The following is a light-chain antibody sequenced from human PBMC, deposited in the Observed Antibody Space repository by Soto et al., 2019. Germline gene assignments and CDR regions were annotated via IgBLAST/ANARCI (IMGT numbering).Light chain of an antibody. J-gene: IGKJ5*01. CDR2: KAS. CDR1: QSISSW. CDR3: QQYNSYHIT. V-gene: IGKV1-5*03. Sequence: DIQMTQSPSTLSASVGDRVTITCRASQSISSWLAWYQQKPGKAPKLLIYKASSLESGVPSRFSGSGSGTEFTLTISSLQPDDLETYYCQQYNSYHITFGQGTRPKI.